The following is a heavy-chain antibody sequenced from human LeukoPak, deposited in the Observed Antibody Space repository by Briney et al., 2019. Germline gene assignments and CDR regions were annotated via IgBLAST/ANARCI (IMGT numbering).Heavy chain of an antibody. D-gene: IGHD6-19*01. CDR3: ARGSIAVAGTNYYYYGMDV. CDR1: GGSVSSGSYY. V-gene: IGHV4-61*01. CDR2: IYYSGST. J-gene: IGHJ6*02. Sequence: SETLSLTCTVSGGSVSSGSYYWSWIRQPPGKGLEWIGYIYYSGSTNYNPSLKSRVTISVDTSKNQFSLKLSSVTAADTAVYYCARGSIAVAGTNYYYYGMDVWGQGTTVTVSS.